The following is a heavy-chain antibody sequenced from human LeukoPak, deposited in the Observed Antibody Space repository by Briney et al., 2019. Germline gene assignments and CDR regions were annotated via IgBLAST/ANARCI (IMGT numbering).Heavy chain of an antibody. CDR3: ARGGGYSSGWYPVDAFDI. CDR1: GFTFSSYD. D-gene: IGHD6-19*01. CDR2: IGTAGDT. Sequence: GGSLRRSWADSGFTFSSYDMHWVRQATGKGLEWVSAIGTAGDTYYPGSVKGRFTISRENAKNSLYLQMNSLRAGDTAVYYCARGGGYSSGWYPVDAFDIWGQGTMVTVSS. J-gene: IGHJ3*02. V-gene: IGHV3-13*04.